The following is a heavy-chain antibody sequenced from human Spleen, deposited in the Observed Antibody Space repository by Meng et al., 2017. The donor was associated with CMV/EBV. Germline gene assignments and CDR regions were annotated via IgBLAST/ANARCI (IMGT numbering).Heavy chain of an antibody. CDR3: ARTDGSTWYGVYYYGMDV. V-gene: IGHV4-34*01. D-gene: IGHD6-13*01. CDR2: IYYSGST. Sequence: GSLRLSCAVNGGTFSGYYWGWIRQPPGKGLEWIGSIYYSGSTYYNPSLKSRVTISVDTSKNQFSLKLSSVTAADTAVYYCARTDGSTWYGVYYYGMDVWGQGTTVTVSS. J-gene: IGHJ6*02. CDR1: GGTFSGYY.